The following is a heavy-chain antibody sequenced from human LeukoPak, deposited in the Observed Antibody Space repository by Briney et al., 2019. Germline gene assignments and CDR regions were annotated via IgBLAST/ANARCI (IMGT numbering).Heavy chain of an antibody. D-gene: IGHD2-21*02. CDR2: INHSGST. Sequence: SETLSLTCAVYGGSFSGYYWSWLRQPPGKGLEWIGEINHSGSTNYNPSLKSRVTISVDTSKNQFSLRLRSVTAADTAVYYCARAPDSNLPYYYYYYMDVWGKGTTVTVSS. CDR3: ARAPDSNLPYYYYYYMDV. V-gene: IGHV4-34*01. CDR1: GGSFSGYY. J-gene: IGHJ6*03.